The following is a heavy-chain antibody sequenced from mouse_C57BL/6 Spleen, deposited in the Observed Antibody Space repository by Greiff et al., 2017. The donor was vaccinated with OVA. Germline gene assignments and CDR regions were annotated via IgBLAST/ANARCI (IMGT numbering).Heavy chain of an antibody. CDR2: INPSTGGT. V-gene: IGHV1-42*01. CDR1: GYSFTGYY. CDR3: ARRDSSGVFDY. J-gene: IGHJ2*01. D-gene: IGHD3-2*02. Sequence: VQLQQSGPELVKPGASVKISCKASGYSFTGYYMNWVKQSPEKSLEWIGEINPSTGGTTYNQKFKAKATLTVDKSSSTAYMQLKSLTSEDSAVYYCARRDSSGVFDYWGQGTPLTVSS.